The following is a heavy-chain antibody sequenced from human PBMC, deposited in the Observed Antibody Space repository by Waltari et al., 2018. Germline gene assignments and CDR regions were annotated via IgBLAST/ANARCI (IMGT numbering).Heavy chain of an antibody. CDR1: GGTFSSYA. D-gene: IGHD6-6*01. CDR3: ARYRARPSMWEYYFDY. CDR2: IIPIFGTA. J-gene: IGHJ4*02. V-gene: IGHV1-69*01. Sequence: QVQLVQSGAEVKKPGSSVKVSCKASGGTFSSYANSWVRQRPGQGLEWLGGIIPIFGTANYAQKFQGRVTITADESTSTAYMELSSLRSEDTAVYYCARYRARPSMWEYYFDYWGQGTLVTVSS.